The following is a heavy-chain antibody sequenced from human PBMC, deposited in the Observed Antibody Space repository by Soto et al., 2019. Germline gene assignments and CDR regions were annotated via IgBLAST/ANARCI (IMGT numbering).Heavy chain of an antibody. V-gene: IGHV4-59*01. CDR3: ARAPLVLSRSYFDS. D-gene: IGHD2-15*01. CDR2: ISYSGNT. Sequence: SETLSLTCTVSGGSISNFYWSWIRQPPGKGLEWIGYISYSGNTNYNPSLKSRVSISVDTSKNQLSLNLTRVTAADTAVYYCARAPLVLSRSYFDSWGHGTPVTVSS. J-gene: IGHJ4*01. CDR1: GGSISNFY.